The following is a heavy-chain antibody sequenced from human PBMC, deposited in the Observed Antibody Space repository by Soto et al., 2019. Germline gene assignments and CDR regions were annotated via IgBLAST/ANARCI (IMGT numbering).Heavy chain of an antibody. D-gene: IGHD3-9*01. CDR1: GFTFDDYA. Sequence: GGSLRLSCAASGFTFDDYAMHWVRQAPGKGLEWVSGISWNSGSIGYADSVKGRFTISRDNAKNSLYLQMNSLRAEDTALYYCAKDNRILTGPLGPSGLDYWGQGTLVTVSS. CDR3: AKDNRILTGPLGPSGLDY. V-gene: IGHV3-9*01. J-gene: IGHJ4*02. CDR2: ISWNSGSI.